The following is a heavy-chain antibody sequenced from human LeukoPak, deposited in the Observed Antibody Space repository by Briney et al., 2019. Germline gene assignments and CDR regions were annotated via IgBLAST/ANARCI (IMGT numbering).Heavy chain of an antibody. V-gene: IGHV4-61*02. CDR3: VRDSWAAAGYYYYMDV. Sequence: PSETLSLTCTVSGGSINSGSYYWSWVRQPAGKGLEWIGRIYTSGTTNYSPSLKSRVTISVDTSKNQFSLRLSSVTAADTAMYYCVRDSWAAAGYYYYMDVWGKGTTVTVSS. J-gene: IGHJ6*03. CDR2: IYTSGTT. CDR1: GGSINSGSYY. D-gene: IGHD6-13*01.